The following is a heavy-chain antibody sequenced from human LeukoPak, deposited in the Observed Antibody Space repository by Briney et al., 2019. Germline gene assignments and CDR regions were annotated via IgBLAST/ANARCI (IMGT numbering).Heavy chain of an antibody. CDR1: GFTFDDYA. CDR2: ITWDGDST. Sequence: QAGGSLRLSCAASGFTFDDYAMHWVRHAPGKGLEWVSLITWDGDSTYYADSVKGRFTISRDNSKNYLYLQMNSLRAEDTALYYCAKGTSSWHEFDSWGQGTLVTVYS. D-gene: IGHD6-13*01. J-gene: IGHJ4*02. CDR3: AKGTSSWHEFDS. V-gene: IGHV3-43D*03.